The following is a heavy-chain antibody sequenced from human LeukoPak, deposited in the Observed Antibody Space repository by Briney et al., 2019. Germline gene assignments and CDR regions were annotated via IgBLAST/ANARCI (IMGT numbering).Heavy chain of an antibody. Sequence: PGGSLRLSCAASGFTVSSNYMTWVRQAPGKGLEWVSVIYRGGSTYYADSVEGRFTISRDNAKNSLYLQMNSLRAEDTAIYYCTRVGYIDEGIDYWGQGTLVTVSS. CDR1: GFTVSSNY. V-gene: IGHV3-53*01. J-gene: IGHJ4*02. D-gene: IGHD5-24*01. CDR2: IYRGGST. CDR3: TRVGYIDEGIDY.